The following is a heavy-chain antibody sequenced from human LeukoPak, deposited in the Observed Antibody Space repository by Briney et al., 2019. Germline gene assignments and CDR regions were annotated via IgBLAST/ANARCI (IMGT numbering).Heavy chain of an antibody. J-gene: IGHJ4*02. CDR2: ISTNGGTT. CDR1: GFTFSSYA. Sequence: GGSLRLSCSASGFTFSSYAMDWVREAPGKGLEYVSSISTNGGTTYYADSVKDRFIISRDNSKNTLFLQMSSLRAEDTAVYYCVKGDIAARIFDFWGQGTLVTVSS. CDR3: VKGDIAARIFDF. V-gene: IGHV3-64D*09. D-gene: IGHD6-6*01.